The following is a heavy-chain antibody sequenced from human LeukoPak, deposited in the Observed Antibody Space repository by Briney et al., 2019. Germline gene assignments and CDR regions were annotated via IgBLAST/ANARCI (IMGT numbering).Heavy chain of an antibody. CDR3: ARAGRYYGSGSYRRKNNWFDP. CDR2: MNPNSGNT. J-gene: IGHJ5*02. V-gene: IGHV1-8*01. CDR1: GYTFTSYD. D-gene: IGHD3-10*01. Sequence: ASVKVSCKASGYTFTSYDINWVRQATGQGLEWMGWMNPNSGNTGYAQKFQGRVTMTRNTSISTAYMELSSLRSEDTAVYYCARAGRYYGSGSYRRKNNWFDPWGQGTLVTVSS.